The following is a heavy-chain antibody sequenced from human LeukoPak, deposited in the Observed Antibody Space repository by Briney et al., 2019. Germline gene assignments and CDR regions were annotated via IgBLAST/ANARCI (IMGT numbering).Heavy chain of an antibody. V-gene: IGHV1-18*04. D-gene: IGHD6-19*01. J-gene: IGHJ4*02. CDR1: GYTFSNYG. CDR3: ARHSGSGWQALGY. Sequence: ASVTVSCKASGYTFSNYGSSWVRQAPGLGLEWMGWTSYNGNTNYAQKLQDRVTMTTDTSTTTAYMELRSLESDDTAVYYCARHSGSGWQALGYWGQGTLVTVSS. CDR2: TSYNGNT.